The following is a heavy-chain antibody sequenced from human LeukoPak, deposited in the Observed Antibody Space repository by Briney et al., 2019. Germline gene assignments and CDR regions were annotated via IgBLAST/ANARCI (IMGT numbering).Heavy chain of an antibody. CDR3: ARDFILDV. CDR2: VTGSGDST. V-gene: IGHV3-23*01. D-gene: IGHD2-21*01. Sequence: PGRPLRLSCAASGFTFSNYAMSWVRQAPGKGLEWVSAVTGSGDSTYYADSVKGRFTISRDNSKNTLYLQMNSLRAEDTAVYYCARDFILDVWGQGTTVTVSS. CDR1: GFTFSNYA. J-gene: IGHJ6*02.